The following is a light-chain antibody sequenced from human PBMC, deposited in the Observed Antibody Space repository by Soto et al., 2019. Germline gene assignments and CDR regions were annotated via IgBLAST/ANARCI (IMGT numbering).Light chain of an antibody. CDR2: GNS. CDR1: SSNIGAGYD. CDR3: QSYDSSLSGSYV. J-gene: IGLJ1*01. Sequence: QSVLTQPPSVSGAPGKRVTISCTGSSSNIGAGYDVHWYQQLPGIGPKLLIYGNSNRPSGVPDRFSGSKSGTSASLAITGLQAEDEADYYCQSYDSSLSGSYVFGTGTKLTVL. V-gene: IGLV1-40*01.